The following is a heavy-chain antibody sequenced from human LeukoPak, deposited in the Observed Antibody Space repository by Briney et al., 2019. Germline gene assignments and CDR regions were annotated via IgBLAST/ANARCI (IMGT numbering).Heavy chain of an antibody. CDR3: AREWELAFDY. D-gene: IGHD1-26*01. CDR2: ISSSSSYI. J-gene: IGHJ4*02. Sequence: GGSLRLSCAASGFTVSSNYMNWVRQAPGKGLEWVSSISSSSSYIYYADSVKGRFTISRDNAKNSLYLQMNSLRAEDTAVYYCAREWELAFDYWGQGTLVTVSS. CDR1: GFTVSSNY. V-gene: IGHV3-21*01.